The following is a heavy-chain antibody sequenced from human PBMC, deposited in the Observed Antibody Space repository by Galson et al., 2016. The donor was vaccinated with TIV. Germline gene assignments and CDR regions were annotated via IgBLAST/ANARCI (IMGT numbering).Heavy chain of an antibody. Sequence: SLRLSCATSGFTFSNYWMHWVRQAPGKGLVWVSRISSDGSGTSYADSVKGRFTISRDNAKNTPYLQMNSLRVEDTALYYCVRDVTSSWDYWGQGTLVTVSS. CDR3: VRDVTSSWDY. CDR1: GFTFSNYW. D-gene: IGHD6-6*01. J-gene: IGHJ4*02. CDR2: ISSDGSGT. V-gene: IGHV3-74*01.